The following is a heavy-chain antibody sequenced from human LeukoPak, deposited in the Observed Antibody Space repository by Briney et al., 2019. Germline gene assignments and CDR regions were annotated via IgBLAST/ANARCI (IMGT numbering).Heavy chain of an antibody. J-gene: IGHJ2*01. D-gene: IGHD3-22*01. CDR3: ARMPYYYDSSGYYYDPGGYFDL. CDR1: GGSISSYY. V-gene: IGHV4-59*01. Sequence: SETLSLTCTVSGGSISSYYWSCIRQPPGKGLEWMGYIYYSGSTNYNPSPKSRVTISVDTSKKQFSLKLSSVTAADTAVYCCARMPYYYDSSGYYYDPGGYFDLWGRGTLVTVSS. CDR2: IYYSGST.